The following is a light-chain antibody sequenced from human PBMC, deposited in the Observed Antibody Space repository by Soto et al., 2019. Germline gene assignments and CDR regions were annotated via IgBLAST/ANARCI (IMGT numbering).Light chain of an antibody. CDR1: QRISSY. Sequence: DIQMTQSPSSLSASVGNRVTITXRASQRISSYLNWYQQKPGRAPKLLIYDASNLEAGVPSRFRGSGSGTDFTFTISRLQPEDIATYYCQQYENLPTFGQGTRLEIK. J-gene: IGKJ5*01. CDR3: QQYENLPT. V-gene: IGKV1-33*01. CDR2: DAS.